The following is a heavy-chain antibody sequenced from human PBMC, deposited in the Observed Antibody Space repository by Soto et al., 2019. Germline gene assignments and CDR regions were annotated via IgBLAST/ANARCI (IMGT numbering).Heavy chain of an antibody. D-gene: IGHD3-10*01. Sequence: EVQLLESGGGLVQPGGSLRLSCAASGFTFSSYAMSWVRQAPGKGLEWVSAISGSGGSTYYADSVKGRFTISRDNSKNTLYLQMNSLRAEDTAVYYCAKDPSYYGSGSYQPDFDYWGQGTLVTVSS. V-gene: IGHV3-23*01. CDR2: ISGSGGST. J-gene: IGHJ4*02. CDR1: GFTFSSYA. CDR3: AKDPSYYGSGSYQPDFDY.